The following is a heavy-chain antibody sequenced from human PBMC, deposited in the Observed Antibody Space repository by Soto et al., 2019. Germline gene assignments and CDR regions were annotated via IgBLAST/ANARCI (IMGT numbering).Heavy chain of an antibody. Sequence: QVQLQESGPGLVKPSQTLSLTCTVSGGSISSGDYYWSWIHQPPGKGLECIGYIYYSGSTYYNPSLKSRVTISVDASKNQFSVTLSSVTAADTAVYYCARGREYDFWSGYLGGTGLGWFDPWGQGTLVTVSS. D-gene: IGHD3-3*01. CDR1: GGSISSGDYY. CDR3: ARGREYDFWSGYLGGTGLGWFDP. CDR2: IYYSGST. J-gene: IGHJ5*02. V-gene: IGHV4-30-4*01.